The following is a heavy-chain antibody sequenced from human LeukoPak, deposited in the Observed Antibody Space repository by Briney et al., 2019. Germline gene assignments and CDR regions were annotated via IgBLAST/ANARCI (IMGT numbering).Heavy chain of an antibody. CDR2: IWYDGSNK. CDR1: GFTFSSYG. D-gene: IGHD6-19*01. J-gene: IGHJ6*02. CDR3: AKDMSSGWSYYYGMDV. V-gene: IGHV3-30*02. Sequence: GGSLRLSCAASGFTFSSYGMHWVRQAPGKGLEWVAVIWYDGSNKYYADSVKGRFTISRDNSKNTLYLQMNSLRAEDTAVYYCAKDMSSGWSYYYGMDVWGQGTTVTVSS.